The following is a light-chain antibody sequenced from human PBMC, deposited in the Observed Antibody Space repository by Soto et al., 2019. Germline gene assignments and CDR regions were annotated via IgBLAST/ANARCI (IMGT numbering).Light chain of an antibody. CDR3: MQALQTSWT. Sequence: DIVITQSPLSLPVTPGEPASISCIASQILLHSNGYNYLDWYLQKPGQSPQLLIYLGSNRASGVPDRFSGSGSGTDFSLKISRVEAEDVGVYYCMQALQTSWTFGQGTKV. CDR1: QILLHSNGYNY. V-gene: IGKV2-28*01. CDR2: LGS. J-gene: IGKJ1*01.